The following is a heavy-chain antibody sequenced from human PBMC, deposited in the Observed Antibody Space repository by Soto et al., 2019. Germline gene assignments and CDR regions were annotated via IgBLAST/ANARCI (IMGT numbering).Heavy chain of an antibody. CDR3: APFSWVEATTGAFDI. J-gene: IGHJ3*02. V-gene: IGHV4-59*01. Sequence: SETLSLTCTVSGGSISSYYWSWIRQPPGKGLEWIGYIYYSGSTNYNPSLKSRVTISVDTSKNQFSLKLSSVTAADTAVYYCAPFSWVEATTGAFDIGGQGTMVTVSS. CDR2: IYYSGST. CDR1: GGSISSYY. D-gene: IGHD1-26*01.